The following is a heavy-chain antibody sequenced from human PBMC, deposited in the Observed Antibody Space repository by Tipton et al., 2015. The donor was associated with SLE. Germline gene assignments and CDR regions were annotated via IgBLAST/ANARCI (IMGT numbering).Heavy chain of an antibody. J-gene: IGHJ5*02. D-gene: IGHD6-13*01. CDR2: IFYSGTT. Sequence: TLSLTCTVSGGSITSYYWSWIRQPPGKGLEWIGYIFYSGTTNHNPSLKSRVTMSVDTSKNQFSLRLSSVTAADTAVYYCAATAGYSSSGYARNWFDPWGQGPLVTVSS. CDR1: GGSITSYY. CDR3: AATAGYSSSGYARNWFDP. V-gene: IGHV4-59*12.